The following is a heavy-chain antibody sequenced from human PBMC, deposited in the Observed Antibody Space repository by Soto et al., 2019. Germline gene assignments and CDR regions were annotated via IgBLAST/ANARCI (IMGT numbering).Heavy chain of an antibody. V-gene: IGHV5-10-1*01. CDR1: GYXFPIYH. J-gene: IGHJ4*02. CDR3: ARHDSNGDVDF. D-gene: IGHD2-8*01. Sequence: EXLKISCETSGYXFPIYHIAWVRQMPGKGLEWVGKIEPSDSRTMYRPSSRSRITISVDKSINTAYLEWGRMNASDTAMYYFARHDSNGDVDFWGQGTQGTVSS. CDR2: IEPSDSRT.